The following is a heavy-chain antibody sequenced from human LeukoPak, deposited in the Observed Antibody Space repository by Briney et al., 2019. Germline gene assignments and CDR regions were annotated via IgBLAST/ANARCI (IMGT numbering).Heavy chain of an antibody. CDR2: ISSSGSTI. J-gene: IGHJ4*02. CDR1: GFTFSSYE. CDR3: AREANNYGDHTMMI. V-gene: IGHV3-48*03. D-gene: IGHD4-17*01. Sequence: PGGSLRLSCAASGFTFSSYEMNWDRQAPGKGLEWVSYISSSGSTIYYADSVKGRFTISRDNAKNSLYLQMNSLRAEDTAVYYCAREANNYGDHTMMIWGQGTLVTVSS.